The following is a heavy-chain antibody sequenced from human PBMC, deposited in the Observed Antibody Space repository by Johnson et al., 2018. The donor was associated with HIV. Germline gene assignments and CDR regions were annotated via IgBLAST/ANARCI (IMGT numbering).Heavy chain of an antibody. CDR2: IGTAGDT. D-gene: IGHD1-26*01. CDR3: ASQLGATGAFDI. Sequence: VQLVESGGGLVQPGGSLRLSCAASGFTFSSYDMHWVRQATGKGLEWVSAIGTAGDTYYPGSVKGRFTISRDNAKNSLYLQMNTLRAEDTALYYCASQLGATGAFDIWGQGTMVTVSS. J-gene: IGHJ3*02. CDR1: GFTFSSYD. V-gene: IGHV3-13*01.